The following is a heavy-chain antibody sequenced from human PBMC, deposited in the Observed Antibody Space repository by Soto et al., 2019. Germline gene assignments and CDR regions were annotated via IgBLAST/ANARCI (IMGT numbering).Heavy chain of an antibody. J-gene: IGHJ6*02. CDR3: ATRDPVTSGSSHNYGTDV. Sequence: EVQLLESGGGLVQPGGSLRLSCVASGSTFSSDVMSWVRQAPGKGLEWVSGISGGTTYYADAVKGRFTISRDKFKNTLCLKKNSMSTEDMAVYKCATRDPVTSGSSHNYGTDVWGQGTTVTVSS. V-gene: IGHV3-23*01. CDR2: ISGGTT. CDR1: GSTFSSDV. D-gene: IGHD5-12*01.